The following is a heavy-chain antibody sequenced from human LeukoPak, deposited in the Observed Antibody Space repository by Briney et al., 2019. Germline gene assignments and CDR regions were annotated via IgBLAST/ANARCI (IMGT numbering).Heavy chain of an antibody. CDR1: GFTFPSYW. J-gene: IGHJ4*02. CDR2: IKSGGSDK. Sequence: GGSLRLSCAASGFTFPSYWMGWVHQAPGKGLEGVASIKSGGSDKYYVDSVKGRFTISRDDAKNSLYLEVNNLRAEDTAVYYCARGPPSGYGTTWFDYWGQGTLVTVSS. CDR3: ARGPPSGYGTTWFDY. V-gene: IGHV3-7*01. D-gene: IGHD2/OR15-2a*01.